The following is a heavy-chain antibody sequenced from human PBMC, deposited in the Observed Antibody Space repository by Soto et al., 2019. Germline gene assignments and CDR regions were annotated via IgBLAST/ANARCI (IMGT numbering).Heavy chain of an antibody. J-gene: IGHJ4*01. V-gene: IGHV3-7*01. Sequence: GGSLRLFCAASGFIFGDFWMTWVRQPPGKGLEWVASIKEDGSQKYYADSVKGRFTISRDNAQNSLHLRMNSLRAEDTAVYYCERDYLGYWGQGTLVTVSS. CDR3: ERDYLGY. CDR1: GFIFGDFW. CDR2: IKEDGSQK. D-gene: IGHD3-16*01.